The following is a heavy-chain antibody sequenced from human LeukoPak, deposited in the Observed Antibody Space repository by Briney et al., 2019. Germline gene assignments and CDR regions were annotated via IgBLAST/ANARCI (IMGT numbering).Heavy chain of an antibody. CDR3: ARDSVAGPDYFDY. CDR2: IYSGGST. J-gene: IGHJ4*02. D-gene: IGHD6-19*01. Sequence: GGSLRLSCAASGFTVSSNYMSWVRQAPGKGLEWVSVIYSGGSTYYADSVKGRFTISRDNSKNTLYLQMNSLRAEDTAVYYCARDSVAGPDYFDYWGQGTPVTVSS. CDR1: GFTVSSNY. V-gene: IGHV3-53*01.